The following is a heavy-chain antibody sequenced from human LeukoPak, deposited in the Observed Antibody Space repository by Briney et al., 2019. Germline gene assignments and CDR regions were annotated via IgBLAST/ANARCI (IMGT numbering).Heavy chain of an antibody. CDR1: GDSFSSNSAA. V-gene: IGHV6-1*01. Sequence: SQTLSLTCAPSGDSFSSNSAAWNWRRQSPSRGFEWLGRTYYRSKWSTDYAVSVKSRITVNPDTSKNQFSLQLNSVTPEDTAVYYCARLENWAFDFWGQGTLITVSS. J-gene: IGHJ4*02. D-gene: IGHD7-27*01. CDR3: ARLENWAFDF. CDR2: TYYRSKWST.